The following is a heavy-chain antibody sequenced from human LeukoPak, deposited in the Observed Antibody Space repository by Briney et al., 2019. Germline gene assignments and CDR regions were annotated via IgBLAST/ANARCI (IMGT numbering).Heavy chain of an antibody. D-gene: IGHD6-13*01. V-gene: IGHV4-39*01. CDR1: GGSISSSSYY. CDR2: IYYSGST. CDR3: ARVRIAAAGTWYFDY. Sequence: SETLSLTCTVSGGSISSSSYYWGWIRQPPGKGLEWIGSIYYSGSTYYNPSLKSRVTISVDTSKNQFSLKLSSVTAADTAVYYCARVRIAAAGTWYFDYWGQGTLVTVSS. J-gene: IGHJ4*02.